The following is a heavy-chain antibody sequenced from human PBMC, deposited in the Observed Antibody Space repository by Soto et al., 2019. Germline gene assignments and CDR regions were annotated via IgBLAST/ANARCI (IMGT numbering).Heavy chain of an antibody. V-gene: IGHV2-5*01. Sequence: YGGTLVNPAQTLTLTCTFSGFSLSSSWVAVGWIRQPPGKALEWLALVYWNDDERYNPSLKSRLTITKGTSKNQVVLTMTNMDPVDTATYYCAHGGYDPPGYYYGFFENWGQRTLVTVSS. CDR2: VYWNDDE. CDR3: AHGGYDPPGYYYGFFEN. J-gene: IGHJ4*02. D-gene: IGHD3-9*01. CDR1: GFSLSSSWVA.